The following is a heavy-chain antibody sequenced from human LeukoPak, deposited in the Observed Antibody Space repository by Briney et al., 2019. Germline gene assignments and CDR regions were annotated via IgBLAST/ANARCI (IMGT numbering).Heavy chain of an antibody. V-gene: IGHV4-34*01. CDR3: ARDVYYYDSSGYWATHYYFMDV. Sequence: SETLSLTCAVYGGSFSGYYWSWIRQPPGKGLEWIGEINHSGSTNYNPSLKSRVTISVDTSKNQFSLKLSSVTAADTAVYYCARDVYYYDSSGYWATHYYFMDVWGKGTTVTVSS. CDR1: GGSFSGYY. CDR2: INHSGST. J-gene: IGHJ6*03. D-gene: IGHD3-22*01.